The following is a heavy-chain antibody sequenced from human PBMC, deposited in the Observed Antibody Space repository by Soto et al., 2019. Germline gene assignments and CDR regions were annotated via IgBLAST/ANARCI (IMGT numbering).Heavy chain of an antibody. J-gene: IGHJ4*02. CDR1: GFTFSSYG. V-gene: IGHV3-30*18. CDR2: ISYDGSNK. CDR3: AKNYDFWSGYPDY. Sequence: HPGGSLRLSCAASGFTFSSYGMHWVRQAPGKGQEWVAVISYDGSNKYYADSVKGRFTISRDNSKNTLYLQMNSLRAEDTAVYYCAKNYDFWSGYPDYWGQGTLVTVSS. D-gene: IGHD3-3*01.